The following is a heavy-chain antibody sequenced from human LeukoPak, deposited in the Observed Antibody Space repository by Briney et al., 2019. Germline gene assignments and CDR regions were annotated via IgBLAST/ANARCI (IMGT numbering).Heavy chain of an antibody. CDR1: GGTFSSYA. CDR2: IIPIFGTA. D-gene: IGHD6-6*01. J-gene: IGHJ4*02. V-gene: IGHV1-69*13. Sequence: ASVKVSCKASGGTFSSYAISWVRQAPGQGLEWMGGIIPIFGTANYAQKFLGRVTITADESTSTAYMELSSLRSEDTAVYYCARWLDSSSSGLNYFDYWGQGTLVTDSS. CDR3: ARWLDSSSSGLNYFDY.